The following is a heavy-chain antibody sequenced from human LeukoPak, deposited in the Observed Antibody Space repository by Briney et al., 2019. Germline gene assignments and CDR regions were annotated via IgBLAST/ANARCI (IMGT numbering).Heavy chain of an antibody. CDR2: ITTSDGNT. J-gene: IGHJ4*02. Sequence: GGSLRLSCAASGFTFSSYTMSWVRQAPGKGLEWVSTITTSDGNTYYADSVKGRFTVSRDNSKNTLYLQMNSLRAEDTAVYYCARGRHLLTLVRPGFDYWGQGTLVTVSS. CDR1: GFTFSSYT. D-gene: IGHD6-6*01. V-gene: IGHV3-23*01. CDR3: ARGRHLLTLVRPGFDY.